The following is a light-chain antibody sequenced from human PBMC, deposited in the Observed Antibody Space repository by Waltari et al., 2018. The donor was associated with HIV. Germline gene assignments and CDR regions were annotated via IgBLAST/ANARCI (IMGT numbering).Light chain of an antibody. CDR3: CSYTSSHSLI. Sequence: SALTQPASVSGSPGQSVTISCTGLSRDTGVYKFVSWYQQSPGKAPQLMIYGIDRRPPPVSHRFSGSRAGDTASLTISGLQSGDEGDYYCCSYTSSHSLIFGGGTKLTVL. CDR2: GID. CDR1: SRDTGVYKF. J-gene: IGLJ2*01. V-gene: IGLV2-14*03.